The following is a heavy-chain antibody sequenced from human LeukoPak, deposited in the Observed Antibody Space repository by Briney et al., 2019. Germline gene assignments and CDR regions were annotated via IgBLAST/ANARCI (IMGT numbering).Heavy chain of an antibody. J-gene: IGHJ4*02. CDR1: GFIFSSHW. V-gene: IGHV3-7*04. Sequence: GGSLRLSCAASGFIFSSHWMSWVRQAPGKGLEWVANIKHDGTEQYFVDSVKGRFTISRDNAKNSLFLQMNSLSAEDTAVYYCARSYSRVGFDFWGQGTLVTVSS. D-gene: IGHD6-13*01. CDR3: ARSYSRVGFDF. CDR2: IKHDGTEQ.